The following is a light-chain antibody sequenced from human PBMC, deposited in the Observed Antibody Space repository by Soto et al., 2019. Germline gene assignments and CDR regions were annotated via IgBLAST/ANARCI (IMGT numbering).Light chain of an antibody. J-gene: IGLJ1*01. V-gene: IGLV1-47*01. Sequence: QSVLTQPPSASGTPGQRVTISCSGSSSNIGSNYVYWYQQLPGTAPKLLIYRNNQRPSGVPDRFSGSKSGTLASLAISGLRSEDEADYYCAAWDDSLSGFYVFGTGTKLTVL. CDR2: RNN. CDR3: AAWDDSLSGFYV. CDR1: SSNIGSNY.